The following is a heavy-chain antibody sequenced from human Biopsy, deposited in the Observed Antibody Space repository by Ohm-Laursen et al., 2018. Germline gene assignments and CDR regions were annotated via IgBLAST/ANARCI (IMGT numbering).Heavy chain of an antibody. CDR3: ARRRGADFDY. D-gene: IGHD3-16*01. CDR2: IIPFSGTI. Sequence: ASVKVSCKASGGSFNSLDLSWVRQAPGQGLEWLGGIIPFSGTINYAQAFRGRVAITADESTSTVYLDLSSLRSEDTATYYCARRRGADFDYWGQGTLVTVSS. V-gene: IGHV1-69*13. CDR1: GGSFNSLD. J-gene: IGHJ4*02.